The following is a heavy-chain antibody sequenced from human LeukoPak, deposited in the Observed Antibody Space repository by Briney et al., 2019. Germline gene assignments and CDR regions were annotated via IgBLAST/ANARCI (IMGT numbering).Heavy chain of an antibody. CDR3: ARATSWNYASNY. V-gene: IGHV1-18*01. J-gene: IGHJ4*02. CDR2: INTYSGNT. CDR1: GYTFTSHG. Sequence: ASMKVSCKASGYTFTSHGISWLRQAPGQGLEWMGWINTYSGNTNYAQKFQGRVTMTTDTSTNTAYMEVRSLISDDTAVYYCARATSWNYASNYWGQGTLVTVSS. D-gene: IGHD1-7*01.